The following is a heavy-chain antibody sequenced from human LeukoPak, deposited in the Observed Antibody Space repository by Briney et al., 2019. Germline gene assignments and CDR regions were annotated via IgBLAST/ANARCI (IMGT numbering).Heavy chain of an antibody. CDR3: ATTTVVTPSMWFDP. Sequence: ASVKVSCKVSGYTLTELSMHWVRQAPGKGLEWMGGFDPEDGETIYAQKFQGRVTMTEDTSTDTAYMELSSLRSEDTAAYYCATTTVVTPSMWFDPWGQGTLVTVSS. J-gene: IGHJ5*02. V-gene: IGHV1-24*01. CDR1: GYTLTELS. CDR2: FDPEDGET. D-gene: IGHD4-23*01.